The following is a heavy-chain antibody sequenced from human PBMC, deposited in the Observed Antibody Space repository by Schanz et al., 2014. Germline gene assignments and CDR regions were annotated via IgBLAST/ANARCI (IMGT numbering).Heavy chain of an antibody. D-gene: IGHD4-17*01. CDR2: ISAQTGDT. CDR1: GYTFTAYG. J-gene: IGHJ4*02. V-gene: IGHV1-18*01. CDR3: ARGYGDSPTDF. Sequence: VQSVHSGTEVQKLGASVKVSCQTSGYTFTAYGINWVRQAPGQGLEWIGWISAQTGDTRYAQKMQGRVTMTTDTSTSTAYMELRSLRSDDTAVYYCARGYGDSPTDFWGQGTLVNDSS.